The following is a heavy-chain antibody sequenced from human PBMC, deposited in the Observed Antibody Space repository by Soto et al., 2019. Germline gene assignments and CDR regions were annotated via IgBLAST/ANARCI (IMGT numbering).Heavy chain of an antibody. D-gene: IGHD2-21*02. V-gene: IGHV1-69*09. CDR2: IVPSLDTT. Sequence: QVQLVQSGTEVKKPGSSVKVSCKASGGTFSSSGFSWVRQAPGQGLEWMGMIVPSLDTTKYAQKFQASFTITADQVTSTAYMELSSLRSEDTAVYDCARWPQPRGTAVPSAVDVWGQGTRVIVSS. CDR3: ARWPQPRGTAVPSAVDV. CDR1: GGTFSSSG. J-gene: IGHJ6*02.